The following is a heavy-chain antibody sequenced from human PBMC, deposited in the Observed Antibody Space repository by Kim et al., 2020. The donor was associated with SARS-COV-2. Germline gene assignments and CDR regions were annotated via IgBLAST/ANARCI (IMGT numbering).Heavy chain of an antibody. J-gene: IGHJ6*02. V-gene: IGHV4-39*01. CDR1: GGSISSSSYY. CDR2: IYYSGST. Sequence: SGTLSLTCTVSGGSISSSSYYWGWIRQPPGKGLEWIGSIYYSGSTYYNPSLKSRVTISVDTSKNQFSPKLSSVTAADTAVYYCARLPINPYYYYYYGMDVWGQGTTVTVSS. CDR3: ARLPINPYYYYYYGMDV. D-gene: IGHD2-21*01.